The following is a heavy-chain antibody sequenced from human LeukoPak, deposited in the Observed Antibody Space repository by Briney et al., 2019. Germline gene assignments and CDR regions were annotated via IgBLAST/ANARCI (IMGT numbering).Heavy chain of an antibody. Sequence: GGSLRLSCAASGFTFRNFWMSWVRQAPGKGLEWVSVIYSGGSTYYADSVKGRFTISRDNSKNTLYLQMNSLRAEDTAVYYCAREKRGTDAFDIWGQGTMVTVSS. CDR3: AREKRGTDAFDI. J-gene: IGHJ3*02. CDR2: IYSGGST. D-gene: IGHD3-10*01. CDR1: GFTFRNFW. V-gene: IGHV3-66*02.